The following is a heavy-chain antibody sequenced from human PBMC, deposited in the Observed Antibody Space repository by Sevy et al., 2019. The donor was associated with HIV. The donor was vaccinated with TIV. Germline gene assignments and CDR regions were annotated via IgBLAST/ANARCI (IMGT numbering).Heavy chain of an antibody. V-gene: IGHV1-18*01. CDR1: GYTFSSYG. J-gene: IGHJ5*02. D-gene: IGHD3-10*01. Sequence: ASVKVSCKASGYTFSSYGISWVRQAPGQGLEWMGWIGAYNGNRKYAQNLQDRVTMTTATSTSTAYMELRSVRSDDTAVYFCARSSMARGKSNWFDPWGQGTLVTVSS. CDR2: IGAYNGNR. CDR3: ARSSMARGKSNWFDP.